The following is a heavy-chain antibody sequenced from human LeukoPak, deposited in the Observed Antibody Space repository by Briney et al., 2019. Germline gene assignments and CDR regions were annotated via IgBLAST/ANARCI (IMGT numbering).Heavy chain of an antibody. V-gene: IGHV3-11*01. CDR3: AREFGSGWYDAFDI. Sequence: GGSLRLSCAASGFTFSDYYMSWIRQAPGKGLEWVSYISSSGSTIYYADSVKGRFTISRDNAKNSLYLHMNSLRAEDTAVYYCAREFGSGWYDAFDIWGQGTMVTVSS. J-gene: IGHJ3*02. CDR1: GFTFSDYY. CDR2: ISSSGSTI. D-gene: IGHD6-19*01.